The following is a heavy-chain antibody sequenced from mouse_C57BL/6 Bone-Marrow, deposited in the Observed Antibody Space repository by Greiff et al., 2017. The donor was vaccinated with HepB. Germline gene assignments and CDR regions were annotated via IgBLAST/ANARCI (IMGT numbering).Heavy chain of an antibody. CDR1: GYTFTSYW. CDR3: ARFSPLYDGYYPSYWYFDV. V-gene: IGHV1-64*01. CDR2: IHPNSGST. J-gene: IGHJ1*03. D-gene: IGHD2-3*01. Sequence: QVQLQQPGAELVKPGASVKLSCKASGYTFTSYWMHWVKQRPGQGLEWIGMIHPNSGSTNYNEKFKSKATLTVDKSSSTAYMQLSSLTSEDSAVYYCARFSPLYDGYYPSYWYFDVWGTGTTVTVSS.